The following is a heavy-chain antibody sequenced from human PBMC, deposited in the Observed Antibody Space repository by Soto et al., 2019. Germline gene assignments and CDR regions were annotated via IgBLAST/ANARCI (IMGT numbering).Heavy chain of an antibody. CDR1: GFTFSSYA. J-gene: IGHJ1*01. CDR3: VRAITDYYDSSGYPWCFQH. CDR2: ISSNGGST. D-gene: IGHD3-22*01. V-gene: IGHV3-64D*06. Sequence: PGGSLRLSCAASGFTFSSYAMHWARQAPGKGLEYVSAISSNGGSTYYADSVKGRFTISRDNSKNTLYLQMSSLRAEDTAVYYCVRAITDYYDSSGYPWCFQHWGQGTLVTVS.